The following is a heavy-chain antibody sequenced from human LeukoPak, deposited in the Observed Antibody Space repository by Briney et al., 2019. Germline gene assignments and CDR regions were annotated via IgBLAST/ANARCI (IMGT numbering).Heavy chain of an antibody. V-gene: IGHV3-30*18. Sequence: QPGRSLRLSCAPSRFIFSIYSMHGARQAPGKGLEWVAVISYDGSNKYYADSVKGRFTISRDNSKNTLYLQMNSLRAEDTAVYYCAKQMDHVHSSSWWWGFDYWGQGTLVTVSS. D-gene: IGHD6-13*01. CDR3: AKQMDHVHSSSWWWGFDY. CDR2: ISYDGSNK. J-gene: IGHJ4*02. CDR1: RFIFSIYS.